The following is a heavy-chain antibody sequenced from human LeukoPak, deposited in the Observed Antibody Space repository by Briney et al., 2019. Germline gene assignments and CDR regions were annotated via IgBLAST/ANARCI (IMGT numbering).Heavy chain of an antibody. V-gene: IGHV4-59*08. CDR1: GGSISSYY. D-gene: IGHD3-10*01. Sequence: TSETLSLTCTVSGGSISSYYWSWIRQPPGKGLEWLGYIYYSGSTNYNPSLKSRVTISVDTSKNQFSLKLSSVTAADTAVYYCARPSVVRGVLNWFDPWGQGTLVTVSS. J-gene: IGHJ5*02. CDR3: ARPSVVRGVLNWFDP. CDR2: IYYSGST.